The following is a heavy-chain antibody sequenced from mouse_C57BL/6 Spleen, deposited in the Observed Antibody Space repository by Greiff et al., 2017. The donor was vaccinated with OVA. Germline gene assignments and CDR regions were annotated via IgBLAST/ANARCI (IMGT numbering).Heavy chain of an antibody. CDR2: IRLKSDNYAT. D-gene: IGHD2-3*01. CDR1: GFTFSNYW. CDR3: TCYDGYSWFAY. Sequence: EVHLVESGGGLVQPGGSMKLSCVASGFTFSNYWMNWVRQSPEKGLEWVAQIRLKSDNYATHYAESVKGRFTISRDDSKSSVYLQMNNLRAEDTGIYYCTCYDGYSWFAYWGQGTLVTVSA. V-gene: IGHV6-3*01. J-gene: IGHJ3*01.